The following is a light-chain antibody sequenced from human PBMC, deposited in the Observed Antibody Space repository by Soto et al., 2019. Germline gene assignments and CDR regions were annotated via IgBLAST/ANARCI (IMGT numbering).Light chain of an antibody. CDR2: GNS. CDR3: QSYDSSLTV. J-gene: IGLJ1*01. Sequence: QSALTQPPSVSGAPGQRVTISCTGSSSNIGAGYDVHWYQQLPGTAPKLLIYGNSNRPSGVPDRFSGSKSGTSASLAFTGLQAEDEADYYCQSYDSSLTVFGTGTKVTVL. V-gene: IGLV1-40*01. CDR1: SSNIGAGYD.